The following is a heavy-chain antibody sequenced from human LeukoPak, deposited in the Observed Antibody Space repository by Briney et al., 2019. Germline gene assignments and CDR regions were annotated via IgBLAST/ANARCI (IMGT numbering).Heavy chain of an antibody. CDR2: IYPSDSDT. Sequence: GESLKISFKSSGYSFTTYWIGWVRPMPGKGLEWMGIIYPSDSDTRYSPSFQGQVTISADKSISTAYLQWSSLKASDTAMYYCARPHGSGYTHVFDLWGQGTLVTVSS. CDR3: ARPHGSGYTHVFDL. J-gene: IGHJ4*02. V-gene: IGHV5-51*01. D-gene: IGHD3-22*01. CDR1: GYSFTTYW.